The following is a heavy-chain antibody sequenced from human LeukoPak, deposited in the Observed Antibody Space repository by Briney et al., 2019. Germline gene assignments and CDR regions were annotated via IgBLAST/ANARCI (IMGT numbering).Heavy chain of an antibody. D-gene: IGHD6-6*01. J-gene: IGHJ6*03. V-gene: IGHV3-30*04. CDR2: ISYDGSRK. CDR3: ASSSRYSSSSRGDYYYYYMDV. Sequence: TGGSLRLSCTGSGLTFSNYAMYWGRQAPGKGLEWVAVISYDGSRKDYTDSVKGRFTISRDNSKNTLYLQMNSLRAEDTAVYYCASSSRYSSSSRGDYYYYYMDVWGKGTTVTVSS. CDR1: GLTFSNYA.